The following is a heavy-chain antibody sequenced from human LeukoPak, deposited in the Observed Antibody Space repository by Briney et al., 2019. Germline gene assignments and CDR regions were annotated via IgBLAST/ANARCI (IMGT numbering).Heavy chain of an antibody. Sequence: GGSLRLSCAASGFTFSSYWLSWVSQAPGKGLGWVANIKQDGSEKYYVDSVKGRFTISRDNAENSLYLQMKSLRAEDTAVYYCARAGGDTAVVFDAFDIWGQGTMVTVSS. J-gene: IGHJ3*02. CDR3: ARAGGDTAVVFDAFDI. V-gene: IGHV3-7*01. CDR2: IKQDGSEK. D-gene: IGHD5-18*01. CDR1: GFTFSSYW.